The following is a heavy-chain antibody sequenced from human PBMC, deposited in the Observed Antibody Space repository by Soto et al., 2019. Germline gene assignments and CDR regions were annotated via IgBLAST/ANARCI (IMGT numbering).Heavy chain of an antibody. Sequence: SETLSVTCTVSGGYIISSSYYWGWIRQPPGKGLEWIGSIYYSGSTYYNPSLKSRVTISVDTSKNQFSLKLSSVTAADTAVYYCAREWIQLWFSWWFDPWGQGTLVTVSS. CDR1: GGYIISSSYY. V-gene: IGHV4-39*01. CDR3: AREWIQLWFSWWFDP. CDR2: IYYSGST. J-gene: IGHJ5*02. D-gene: IGHD5-18*01.